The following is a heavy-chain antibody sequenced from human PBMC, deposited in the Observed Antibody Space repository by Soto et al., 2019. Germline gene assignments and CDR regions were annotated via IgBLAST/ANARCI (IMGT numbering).Heavy chain of an antibody. CDR3: ATAESYYDSSGYYYFDD. J-gene: IGHJ4*02. Sequence: ASVKVSCKTSGYTFTGYHTHWVRQAPGQGLEWVGYINPNSGVTHSAQKFQGRVTMTSDTSTSTAYMELSRLRSDDTAVYYCATAESYYDSSGYYYFDDWGQGTPVTVSS. D-gene: IGHD3-22*01. CDR1: GYTFTGYH. V-gene: IGHV1-2*02. CDR2: INPNSGVT.